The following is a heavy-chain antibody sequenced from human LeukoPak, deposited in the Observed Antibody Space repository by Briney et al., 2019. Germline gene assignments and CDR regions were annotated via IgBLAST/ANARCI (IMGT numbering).Heavy chain of an antibody. Sequence: PSETLSLTCTVSGGSISSYYWSWIRQPPGKGLEWIGYIYYSGSTNYDPSLKSRVTMSVDTSKNQFSLKLSSVTAADTAVYYCARDFTEYDFWSGYYPYYFDYWGQGTLVTVSS. D-gene: IGHD3-3*01. V-gene: IGHV4-59*12. CDR2: IYYSGST. J-gene: IGHJ4*02. CDR1: GGSISSYY. CDR3: ARDFTEYDFWSGYYPYYFDY.